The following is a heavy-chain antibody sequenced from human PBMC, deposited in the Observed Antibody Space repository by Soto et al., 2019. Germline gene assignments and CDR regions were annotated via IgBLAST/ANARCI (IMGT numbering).Heavy chain of an antibody. CDR1: GYTFTSYA. V-gene: IGHV1-3*01. J-gene: IGHJ6*03. CDR3: ARDHGVVVAATRYYYYYYMDV. D-gene: IGHD2-15*01. Sequence: ASVKVSCKASGYTFTSYAMHWVRQAPGQRLEWMGWINAGNGNTKYSQKFQGRVTITRDTSASTAYMELSSLRSEDTAVYYCARDHGVVVAATRYYYYYYMDVWGKGTTVTVSS. CDR2: INAGNGNT.